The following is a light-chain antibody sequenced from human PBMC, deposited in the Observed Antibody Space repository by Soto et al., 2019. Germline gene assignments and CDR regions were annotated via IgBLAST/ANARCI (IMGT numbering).Light chain of an antibody. V-gene: IGKV1-5*03. CDR1: QSISSW. CDR3: HKYSSLWT. J-gene: IGKJ1*01. Sequence: DIQMTQSPSTLSASVGDRVTITCRASQSISSWLAWYRQKPGKAPKLLIYKASSLEIGVPSRFSGSGSGTKFTLTICLLQPDYFATSNSHKYSSLWTFGQGTKVQVK. CDR2: KAS.